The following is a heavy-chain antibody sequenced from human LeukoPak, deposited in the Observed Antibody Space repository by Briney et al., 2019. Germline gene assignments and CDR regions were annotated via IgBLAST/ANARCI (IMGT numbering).Heavy chain of an antibody. CDR3: ARSWVAGYGTVLDY. D-gene: IGHD6-19*01. Sequence: GESLKISCKGSGXSSTNYWIGWVRQMPGKGLEWMGIIYPGDSDTRYSPSFQGQVTISVDKYISTAYLQWSSLKASDTAMYYCARSWVAGYGTVLDYWGQGTLVSVSS. CDR1: GXSSTNYW. J-gene: IGHJ4*02. CDR2: IYPGDSDT. V-gene: IGHV5-51*01.